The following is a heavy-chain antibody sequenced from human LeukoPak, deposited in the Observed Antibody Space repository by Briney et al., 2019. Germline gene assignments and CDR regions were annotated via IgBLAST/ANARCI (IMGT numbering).Heavy chain of an antibody. Sequence: SETLSLTCTVSGGSINNYFWYWIPQPPGKGLEWIGYTSHSGGTNYNPSLKSRVTMSLDTSKNQFSLNLGSVTAADTAVYYGARRPAARLTFDYWGQGTLVTVSS. J-gene: IGHJ4*02. CDR1: GGSINNYF. V-gene: IGHV4-59*01. CDR2: TSHSGGT. D-gene: IGHD2-2*01. CDR3: ARRPAARLTFDY.